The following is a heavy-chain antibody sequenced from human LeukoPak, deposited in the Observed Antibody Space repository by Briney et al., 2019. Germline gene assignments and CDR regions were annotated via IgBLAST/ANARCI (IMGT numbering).Heavy chain of an antibody. D-gene: IGHD4-17*01. V-gene: IGHV1-18*01. Sequence: ASVKVSCKTSGYTFTSYSIIWVRQAPGQGLECMGWINPYNDNTNYAQNLQGRVTMTTDTSTNTVYMELKSLRSDDTAVYYCARDEVNGDRDFDYWGQGTLVTVSS. CDR1: GYTFTSYS. CDR2: INPYNDNT. CDR3: ARDEVNGDRDFDY. J-gene: IGHJ4*02.